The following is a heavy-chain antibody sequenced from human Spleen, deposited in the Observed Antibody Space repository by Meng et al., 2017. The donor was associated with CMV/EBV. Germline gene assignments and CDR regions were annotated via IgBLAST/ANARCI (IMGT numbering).Heavy chain of an antibody. CDR2: INPNSGGT. J-gene: IGHJ4*02. D-gene: IGHD1-26*01. V-gene: IGHV1-2*02. Sequence: ASVKVSCKASGYTFIGYRLHWVRQAPGQGLEWMGWINPNSGGTNYAQKFQGRVTMTRDTSISTAYMELSRLRSDDTAVYYCARVPLGSYTFDYWGQGTLVTVSS. CDR3: ARVPLGSYTFDY. CDR1: GYTFIGYR.